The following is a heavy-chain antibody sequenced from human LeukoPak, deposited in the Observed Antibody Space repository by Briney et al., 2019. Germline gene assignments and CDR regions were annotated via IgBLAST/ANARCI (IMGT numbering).Heavy chain of an antibody. CDR3: ARVPVDYYGSGYYFDY. CDR2: IYYSGST. CDR1: VDSISSYY. J-gene: IGHJ4*02. Sequence: SETLSLTCTVSVDSISSYYWSWIRQPPGKGLEWIGYIYYSGSTNYNPSLKSRVTISVDTSKNQFSLKLSSVTAADTAVYCCARVPVDYYGSGYYFDYWGQGTLVTVSS. D-gene: IGHD3-10*01. V-gene: IGHV4-59*01.